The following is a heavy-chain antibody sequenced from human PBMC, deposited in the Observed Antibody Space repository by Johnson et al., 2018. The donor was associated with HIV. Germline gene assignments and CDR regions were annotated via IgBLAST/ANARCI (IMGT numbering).Heavy chain of an antibody. CDR3: ARLDEIAAAGTGDAFDI. V-gene: IGHV3-20*04. D-gene: IGHD6-13*01. Sequence: MQLVESGGGVVRPGGSLRLSCAASGFTFDDYGMSWVRQAPGKGLEWVSGINWNGGSTGYADSVKGRFTISRDNAKNSLYLQMNSLRAEDTALYYCARLDEIAAAGTGDAFDIWGQGTMVTVSS. J-gene: IGHJ3*02. CDR1: GFTFDDYG. CDR2: INWNGGST.